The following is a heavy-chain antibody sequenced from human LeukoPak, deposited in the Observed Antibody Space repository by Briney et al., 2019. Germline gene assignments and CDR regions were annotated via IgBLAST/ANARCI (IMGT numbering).Heavy chain of an antibody. V-gene: IGHV3-48*04. CDR3: ARDRSGLIRGVTHSQLDY. J-gene: IGHJ4*02. Sequence: GGSLRLSCAASGFTFSSYAMHWVRQAPGKGLEWVSYISSGSSTIYYADSVKGRFTISRDNAKNSLYLQMNSLRAEDTAVYYCARDRSGLIRGVTHSQLDYWGQGTLVTVSS. CDR1: GFTFSSYA. CDR2: ISSGSSTI. D-gene: IGHD3-10*01.